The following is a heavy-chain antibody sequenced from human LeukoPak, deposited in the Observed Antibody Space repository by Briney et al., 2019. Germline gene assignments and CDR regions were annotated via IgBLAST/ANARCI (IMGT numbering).Heavy chain of an antibody. Sequence: GGSLRLSCAASGFTFSSYSMNWVRQAPGKGLEWVSSISSSSSYIYYADSVKGRFTISRDNAKNSLYLQMNSLRAEDTAVYYCARAPQTYYDILTDPYDYWGQGTLVTVSS. CDR3: ARAPQTYYDILTDPYDY. J-gene: IGHJ4*02. D-gene: IGHD3-9*01. V-gene: IGHV3-21*01. CDR1: GFTFSSYS. CDR2: ISSSSSYI.